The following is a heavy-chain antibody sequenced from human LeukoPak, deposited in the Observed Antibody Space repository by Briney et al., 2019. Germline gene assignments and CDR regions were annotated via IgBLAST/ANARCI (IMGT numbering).Heavy chain of an antibody. Sequence: PSETLSLTCTVSGGSISSYYWSWIRQPAGKGLEWIGRIYTSGSTNYNPSLKSRVTMSVGTSKNQFSLKLSSVTAADTAVYYCARDGCSSTSCYRHYYYGMDVWGQGTTVTVSS. J-gene: IGHJ6*02. D-gene: IGHD2-2*01. CDR3: ARDGCSSTSCYRHYYYGMDV. CDR2: IYTSGST. CDR1: GGSISSYY. V-gene: IGHV4-4*07.